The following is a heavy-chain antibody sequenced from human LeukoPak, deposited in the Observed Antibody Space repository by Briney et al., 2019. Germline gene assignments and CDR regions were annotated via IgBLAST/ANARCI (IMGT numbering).Heavy chain of an antibody. J-gene: IGHJ4*02. CDR3: ARLILGITVTTPDY. D-gene: IGHD4-11*01. CDR1: GYSISSGYY. V-gene: IGHV4-38-2*01. CDR2: IYHCGST. Sequence: SETLSLTCAVSGYSISSGYYWGWIRQPPGKGLEWIGSIYHCGSTYYNPSLKSRVTISVDTSKNQFSLKLSSVTAADTAVYYCARLILGITVTTPDYWGQGTLVTVSS.